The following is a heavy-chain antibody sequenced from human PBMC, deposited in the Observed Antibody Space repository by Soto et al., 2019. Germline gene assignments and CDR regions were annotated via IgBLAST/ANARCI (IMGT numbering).Heavy chain of an antibody. J-gene: IGHJ6*02. D-gene: IGHD6-13*01. Sequence: PGESLRISCKGSGYRFTSYWIGGVRQMPGKGLEWMGIIYPGDSDTRYSPSFQGQVTISADKSISTAYLQWSSLKASDTAMYYCARTSAAGKYYYGMDVWGQGTTVTVS. CDR3: ARTSAAGKYYYGMDV. CDR2: IYPGDSDT. CDR1: GYRFTSYW. V-gene: IGHV5-51*01.